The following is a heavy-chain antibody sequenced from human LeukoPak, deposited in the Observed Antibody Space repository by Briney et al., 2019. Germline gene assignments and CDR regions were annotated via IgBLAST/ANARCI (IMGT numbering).Heavy chain of an antibody. CDR1: GFTFSSYG. V-gene: IGHV3-30*02. CDR3: AKDRCSNGIGCLYYYMDV. J-gene: IGHJ6*03. CDR2: IQYDRSNQ. Sequence: GGSLRLSCAASGFTFSSYGMHWVRQAPGKGLEWVAYIQYDRSNQQYAGSVKGRFSISRDNSKNTLSMQTNSLRAEDTAVYYCAKDRCSNGIGCLYYYMDVWGKGTTVTISS. D-gene: IGHD2-8*01.